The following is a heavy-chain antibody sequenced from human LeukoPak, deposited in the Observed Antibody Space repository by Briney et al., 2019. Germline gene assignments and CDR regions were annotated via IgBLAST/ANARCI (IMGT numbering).Heavy chain of an antibody. CDR2: IYSGGST. CDR1: GFTVSSNY. V-gene: IGHV3-53*01. J-gene: IGHJ6*02. Sequence: GGSLRLSCAASGFTVSSNYMSWVRQAPGKGLEWVSVIYSGGSTYYADSVKGRFTISRDNSKNTLYLQMNSLRAEDTAVYYCARSDLRWYNPYYYYGMDVWGQGTTVTVSS. CDR3: ARSDLRWYNPYYYYGMDV. D-gene: IGHD4-23*01.